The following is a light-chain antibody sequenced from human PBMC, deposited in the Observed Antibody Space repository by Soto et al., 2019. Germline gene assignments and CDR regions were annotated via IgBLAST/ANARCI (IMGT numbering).Light chain of an antibody. J-gene: IGKJ1*01. CDR3: QQYDYSRT. CDR2: DVS. Sequence: DIQMTQSPSTLSASVGDTVTITCRASQIVSDSLAWYQVKPGEAPKLLIFDVSNLETGVPSRFSGSGSGTEFSLTIRGLQPDDFATYYCQQYDYSRTFGQGTKVDI. V-gene: IGKV1-5*01. CDR1: QIVSDS.